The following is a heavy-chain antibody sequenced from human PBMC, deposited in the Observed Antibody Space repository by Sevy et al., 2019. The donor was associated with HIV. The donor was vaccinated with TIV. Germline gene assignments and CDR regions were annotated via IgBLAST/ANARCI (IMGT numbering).Heavy chain of an antibody. CDR3: ARDLVIPATTDYFYYGMDV. CDR2: ISSSSTYI. J-gene: IGHJ6*02. V-gene: IGHV3-21*01. Sequence: GGSLRLSCAASGFTIRTYNMNWVRQAPGKGLEWVSSISSSSTYIYYADSVKGRFTISRDNAKNSLYLKMSSLRAEDTAEYYCARDLVIPATTDYFYYGMDVWGQGTTVTVSS. D-gene: IGHD2-15*01. CDR1: GFTIRTYN.